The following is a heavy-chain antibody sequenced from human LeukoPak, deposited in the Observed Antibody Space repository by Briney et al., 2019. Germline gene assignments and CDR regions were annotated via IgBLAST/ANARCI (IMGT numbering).Heavy chain of an antibody. Sequence: GGSLRLSCAASGFTFSSYSMNWVRQAPGKGLEWVSSISSSSSYIYYADSVKGRFTISRDNDKNSLYLQMNSLRAEDTAVYYCARAEDCSGGSCYFDYWGQGTLVTVSS. CDR1: GFTFSSYS. V-gene: IGHV3-21*01. CDR2: ISSSSSYI. D-gene: IGHD2-15*01. CDR3: ARAEDCSGGSCYFDY. J-gene: IGHJ4*02.